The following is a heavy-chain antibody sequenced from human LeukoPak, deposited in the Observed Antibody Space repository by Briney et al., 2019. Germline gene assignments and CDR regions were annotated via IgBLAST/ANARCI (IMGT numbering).Heavy chain of an antibody. Sequence: SKTLSLTCSVSGYSISSGYYWGWIRQPPGKGLEWIGSVFHSGITYYKPSLKSRVTISVDTSKNQFSLKLSSLTAADTAVYYCARRLGYLWGNYRVPRNWFDPWDQGALVTVSS. CDR1: GYSISSGYY. CDR3: ARRLGYLWGNYRVPRNWFDP. CDR2: VFHSGIT. V-gene: IGHV4-38-2*02. D-gene: IGHD3-16*02. J-gene: IGHJ5*02.